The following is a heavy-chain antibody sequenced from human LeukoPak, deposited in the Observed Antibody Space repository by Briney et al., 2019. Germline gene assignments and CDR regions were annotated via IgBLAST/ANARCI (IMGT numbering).Heavy chain of an antibody. D-gene: IGHD6-19*01. CDR3: ARAIAVETPRDY. V-gene: IGHV1-2*06. CDR1: GYTFTGYY. CDR2: INPNSGGT. J-gene: IGHJ4*02. Sequence: GASVKVSCKASGYTFTGYYMHWVRQAPGQGLEWMGRINPNSGGTNYAQKFQGRVTMTRDTSISTAYMELSRLRSDDTAVYYCARAIAVETPRDYWGQGTLVTVPS.